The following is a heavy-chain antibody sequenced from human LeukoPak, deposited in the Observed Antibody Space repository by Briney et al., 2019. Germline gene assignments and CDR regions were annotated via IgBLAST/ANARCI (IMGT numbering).Heavy chain of an antibody. V-gene: IGHV3-48*01. CDR1: GFTFSSYS. CDR3: ARAAIYSFFPSYYYYYGMDV. J-gene: IGHJ6*02. CDR2: ISSSSSTI. D-gene: IGHD4-4*01. Sequence: GGSLRLSCAASGFTFSSYSMNWVRQAPGEGLEWVSYISSSSSTIYYADSVKGRFPISRDNAKYSLYLQMNSLRAEDTAVYYCARAAIYSFFPSYYYYYGMDVWGQGTTVAVSS.